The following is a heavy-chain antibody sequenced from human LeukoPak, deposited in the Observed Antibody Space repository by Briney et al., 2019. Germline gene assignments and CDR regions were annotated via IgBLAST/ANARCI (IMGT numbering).Heavy chain of an antibody. J-gene: IGHJ6*03. Sequence: SETLSLTCSVSGGAISRYYWSWIRQPPGKGLEWIGYIYYSGSTNYNPSLKSRVTISVDTSKNQFSLKLSSVTAADTAVYYCARVSFFRWAATRPSYYYYYMDVWGQGTTVTISS. CDR1: GGAISRYY. CDR3: ARVSFFRWAATRPSYYYYYMDV. CDR2: IYYSGST. V-gene: IGHV4-59*12. D-gene: IGHD2-15*01.